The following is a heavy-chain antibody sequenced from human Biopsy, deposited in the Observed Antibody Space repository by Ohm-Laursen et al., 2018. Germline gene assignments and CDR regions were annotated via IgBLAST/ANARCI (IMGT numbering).Heavy chain of an antibody. J-gene: IGHJ2*01. CDR3: ARHAPSYSGSYWRYFDL. CDR2: IFKDGNN. Sequence: SDTLSLTCTVSGYSISSDDRWGWIRQAPGKSLEWLGNIFKDGNNHYNPSLRSRLIISIDTSKNQFSLMMTSVSGADTAVYYCARHAPSYSGSYWRYFDLWGRGTLVTVSS. D-gene: IGHD1-26*01. CDR1: GYSISSDDR. V-gene: IGHV4-38-2*02.